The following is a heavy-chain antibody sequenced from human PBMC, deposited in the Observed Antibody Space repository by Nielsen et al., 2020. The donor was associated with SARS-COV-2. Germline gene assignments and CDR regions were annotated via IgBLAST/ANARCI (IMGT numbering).Heavy chain of an antibody. CDR1: GGTFSSYA. CDR3: ARRENDILTGYQNDV. V-gene: IGHV1-69*04. J-gene: IGHJ6*04. Sequence: SVKVSCKASGGTFSSYAISWVRQAPGQGLEWMGRIIPILGIANYAQKFQGRVTITADESTSTAYMELSSLRSEDTAVYYCARRENDILTGYQNDVWGKGTTVTVSS. D-gene: IGHD3-9*01. CDR2: IIPILGIA.